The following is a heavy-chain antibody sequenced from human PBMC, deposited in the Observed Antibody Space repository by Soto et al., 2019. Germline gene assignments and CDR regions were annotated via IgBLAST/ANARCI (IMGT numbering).Heavy chain of an antibody. CDR1: GGSISSYY. Sequence: PSETLSLTCTVSGGSISSYYWSWIRQPPGKGLEWIGYIYYSGSTNYNPSLKSRVTISVDTSKNQFSLKLSSVTAADTAVYYCGRGPGHVNDYLDFWDQGTLVTVSS. V-gene: IGHV4-59*01. J-gene: IGHJ4*01. D-gene: IGHD3-16*01. CDR2: IYYSGST. CDR3: GRGPGHVNDYLDF.